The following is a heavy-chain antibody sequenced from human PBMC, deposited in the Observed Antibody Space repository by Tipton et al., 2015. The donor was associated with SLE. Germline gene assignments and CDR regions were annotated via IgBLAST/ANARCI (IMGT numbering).Heavy chain of an antibody. CDR3: ARRLPSYLAFDI. CDR2: IYTSGST. V-gene: IGHV4-61*09. D-gene: IGHD1-26*01. J-gene: IGHJ3*02. CDR1: SGSINSGRFY. Sequence: TLSLTCKVSSGSINSGRFYWSWIRQPAGKGLEWIGHIYTSGSTNYNPSLKSRVTISVDTSKNQFSLKLSSVTAADTAVYYCARRLPSYLAFDIWGQGTMVTVSS.